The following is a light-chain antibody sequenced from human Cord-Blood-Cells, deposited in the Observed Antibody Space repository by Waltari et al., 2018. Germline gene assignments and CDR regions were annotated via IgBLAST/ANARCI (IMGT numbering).Light chain of an antibody. CDR2: AAS. V-gene: IGKV1-8*01. J-gene: IGKJ2*01. CDR3: QQYYSYPYT. CDR1: QGISSY. Sequence: AIRITQSPSSLSASTGDRVTITCRASQGISSYLAWYQQKPGKAPKLLIYAASTLQSGVPSRFSGSGSGTDFTLTISCLQSEDFATYYCQQYYSYPYTFRQGTKLEIK.